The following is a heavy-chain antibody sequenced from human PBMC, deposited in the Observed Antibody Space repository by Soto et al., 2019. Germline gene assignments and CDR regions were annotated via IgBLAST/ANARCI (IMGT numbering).Heavy chain of an antibody. J-gene: IGHJ6*02. D-gene: IGHD6-6*01. CDR1: GYTFTSYY. CDR3: ARSLGYSSSSLFRYYYYGMDV. Sequence: ASVKVSCKASGYTFTSYYMHWVRQAPGQGLEWMGIINPSGGSTSYAQKFQGRVTMTRDTPTSTVYTELSSLRSEDTAVYYCARSLGYSSSSLFRYYYYGMDVWGQGTTVTVSS. CDR2: INPSGGST. V-gene: IGHV1-46*01.